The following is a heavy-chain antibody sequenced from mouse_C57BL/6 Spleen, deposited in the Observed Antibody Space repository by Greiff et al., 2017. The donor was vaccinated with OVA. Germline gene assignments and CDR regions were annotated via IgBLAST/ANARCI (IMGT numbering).Heavy chain of an antibody. CDR1: GFTFSSYA. V-gene: IGHV5-9-1*02. CDR3: TKLTGTSWYFDV. CDR2: ISSGGDYI. J-gene: IGHJ1*03. Sequence: EVTVEESGEGLVKPGGSLKLSCAASGFTFSSYAMSWVRQTPEKRLEWVAYISSGGDYIEYADTVKGRFTISRDNARNTLYLQMSSLKSEDTAMYYCTKLTGTSWYFDVWGTGTTVTVSS. D-gene: IGHD4-1*01.